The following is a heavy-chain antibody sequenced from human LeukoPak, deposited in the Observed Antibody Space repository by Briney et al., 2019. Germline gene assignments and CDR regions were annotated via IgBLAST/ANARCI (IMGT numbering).Heavy chain of an antibody. D-gene: IGHD3-3*01. CDR2: ISSSSSTI. V-gene: IGHV3-48*01. Sequence: GGSLRLSCAASGFTFSSYSMNWVRQAPGKGLEWVSYISSSSSTIYYADSVKGRFTISRDNAKNSLYLQMNSLRAEDTAVYYCTTDWIRFLEWLSIFDYWGQGTLVTVSS. J-gene: IGHJ4*02. CDR1: GFTFSSYS. CDR3: TTDWIRFLEWLSIFDY.